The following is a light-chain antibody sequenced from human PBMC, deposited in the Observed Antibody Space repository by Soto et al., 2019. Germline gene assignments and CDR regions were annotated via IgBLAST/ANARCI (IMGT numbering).Light chain of an antibody. CDR2: DAS. CDR3: QQRNNWPHGWT. V-gene: IGKV3-11*01. Sequence: EIVLTQSPGTLSLSPGERSTLSCRASHSVSNNYLAWYQQKPGQAPRLLIYDASNRATGIPARLSGSGSGKNFTLTISSLETEDFAVYYCQQRNNWPHGWTFGHGTKVDIK. J-gene: IGKJ1*01. CDR1: HSVSNNY.